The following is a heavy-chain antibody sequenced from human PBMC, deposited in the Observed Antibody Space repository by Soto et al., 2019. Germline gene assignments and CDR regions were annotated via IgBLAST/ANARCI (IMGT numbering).Heavy chain of an antibody. CDR1: GFTFSSYS. CDR2: ISSSSSTI. CDR3: ARDPDYGRDWFDP. V-gene: IGHV3-48*01. J-gene: IGHJ5*02. Sequence: GGSLRLSCAASGFTFSSYSMNWVRQAPGKGLEWVSYISSSSSTIYYADSVNGRFTISRDNAKNSLYLQMNSLRAEDTAVYYCARDPDYGRDWFDPWGQGTVVTVSS. D-gene: IGHD4-17*01.